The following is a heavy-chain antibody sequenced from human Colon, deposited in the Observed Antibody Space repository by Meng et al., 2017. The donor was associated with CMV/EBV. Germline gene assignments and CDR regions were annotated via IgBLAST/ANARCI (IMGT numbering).Heavy chain of an antibody. J-gene: IGHJ5*02. Sequence: ASGFTFSSYAMHWVRQASGKGLEWVAVISYDGSNKYYADSVKGRFTISRDNSKNTLYLQMNSLRAEDTAVYYCARSPLVYSSGWLGPWGQGTLVTVSS. D-gene: IGHD6-19*01. CDR2: ISYDGSNK. CDR3: ARSPLVYSSGWLGP. CDR1: GFTFSSYA. V-gene: IGHV3-30-3*01.